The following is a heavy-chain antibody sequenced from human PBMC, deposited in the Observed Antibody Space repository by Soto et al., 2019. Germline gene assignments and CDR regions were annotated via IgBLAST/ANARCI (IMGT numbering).Heavy chain of an antibody. D-gene: IGHD3-10*01. CDR2: IIPIFGTA. CDR3: ASRYYGSGSYYVYYGMDV. J-gene: IGHJ6*02. Sequence: SVKVSCKASGGTFSSYAISWVRQAPGQGLEWMGGIIPIFGTANYAQKFQGRVTITADESTSTAYMELSSLRSEDTAVYYCASRYYGSGSYYVYYGMDVWGQGTTVTVSS. CDR1: GGTFSSYA. V-gene: IGHV1-69*13.